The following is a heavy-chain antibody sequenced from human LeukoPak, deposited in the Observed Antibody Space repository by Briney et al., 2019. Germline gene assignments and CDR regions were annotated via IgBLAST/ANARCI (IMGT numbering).Heavy chain of an antibody. CDR2: ISWNSGTI. D-gene: IGHD6-6*01. J-gene: IGHJ4*02. V-gene: IGHV3-9*03. CDR3: AIGVRGSSWSHFDY. CDR1: GFTLDDNA. Sequence: GGSLRRSCAATGFTLDDNAMHWVRQAPGKGREWVSGISWNSGTIGYADSVMGRFTSSRDNAKISLYLQMNSLRAEDMALCYCAIGVRGSSWSHFDYWGQGTLVTVSS.